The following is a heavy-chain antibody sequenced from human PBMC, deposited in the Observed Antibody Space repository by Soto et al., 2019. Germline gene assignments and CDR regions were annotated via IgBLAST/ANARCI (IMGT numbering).Heavy chain of an antibody. J-gene: IGHJ6*03. V-gene: IGHV4-59*01. CDR1: GGSISSYY. CDR2: IYYSGST. CDR3: ARALGYCSSTSCYRAMTTTPEVSFYDMEV. Sequence: SETLSLTCTVSGGSISSYYWSWIRQPPGKGLEWIGYIYYSGSTNYNPSLKSRVTISVDTSKNQFSLRLSSVTAADTAVYYCARALGYCSSTSCYRAMTTTPEVSFYDMEVWGKGTTVTVSS. D-gene: IGHD2-2*02.